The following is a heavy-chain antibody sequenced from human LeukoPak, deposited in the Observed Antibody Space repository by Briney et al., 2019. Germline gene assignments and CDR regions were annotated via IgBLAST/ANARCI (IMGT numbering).Heavy chain of an antibody. J-gene: IGHJ3*02. CDR3: ARDRKVLSWVSWDPMYYTTDGPYPDAFDI. CDR1: GYTVPHYG. D-gene: IGHD2-8*01. CDR2: ISPSNGKT. Sequence: SSVKVSCKPSGYTVPHYGLGWVRQAPGQGLEWVGWISPSNGKTFYAQNLQDTVTMTTDTSTTTAYLELRSVRSDDTAVYYCARDRKVLSWVSWDPMYYTTDGPYPDAFDIWGQGTLVTVSS. V-gene: IGHV1-18*01.